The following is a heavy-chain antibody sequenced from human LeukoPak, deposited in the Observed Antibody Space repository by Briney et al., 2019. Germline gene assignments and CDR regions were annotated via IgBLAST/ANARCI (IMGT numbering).Heavy chain of an antibody. CDR2: ISYDGSNK. CDR3: ARDQSGSYRPELTYYFDY. Sequence: GGSLRLSCAASGFTFSSYAMHWVRQAPGKGLEWVAVISYDGSNKYYADSVKGRFTISRDNSKNTLYLQMNSLRAEDTAVYYCARDQSGSYRPELTYYFDYWGQGTLVTVSS. V-gene: IGHV3-30-3*01. J-gene: IGHJ4*02. D-gene: IGHD1-26*01. CDR1: GFTFSSYA.